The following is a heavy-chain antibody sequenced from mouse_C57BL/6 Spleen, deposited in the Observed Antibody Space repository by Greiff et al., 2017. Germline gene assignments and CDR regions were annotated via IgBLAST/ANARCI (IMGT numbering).Heavy chain of an antibody. CDR2: ISDGGSYT. V-gene: IGHV5-4*03. Sequence: EVKLMESGGGLVKPGGSLKLSCAASGFTFSSYAMSWVRQTPEKRLEWVATISDGGSYTYYPDNVKGRFTISRDNAKNNLYLQMGHLKSEDTAMYYGEGDGGSTGTGAMDNGGKETSVTVS. J-gene: IGHJ4*01. CDR3: EGDGGSTGTGAMDN. D-gene: IGHD4-1*02. CDR1: GFTFSSYA.